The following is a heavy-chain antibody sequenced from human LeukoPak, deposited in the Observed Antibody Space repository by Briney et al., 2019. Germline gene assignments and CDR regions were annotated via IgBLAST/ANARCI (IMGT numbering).Heavy chain of an antibody. CDR3: AKGTTMVRGVNLLFDY. V-gene: IGHV3-21*01. J-gene: IGHJ4*02. CDR2: ITSSSSYI. D-gene: IGHD3-10*01. Sequence: TGGSLRLSCAASGFTFSSYNMNWVRQAPGKGLEWVSSITSSSSYIYYADSVKGRFTISRDNAKNTLYLQMNSLRAEDTAVYYCAKGTTMVRGVNLLFDYWGQGTLVTVSS. CDR1: GFTFSSYN.